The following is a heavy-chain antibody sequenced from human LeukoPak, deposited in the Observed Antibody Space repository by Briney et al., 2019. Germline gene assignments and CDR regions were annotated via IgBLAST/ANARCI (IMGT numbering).Heavy chain of an antibody. J-gene: IGHJ5*02. Sequence: SETLSLTCTVSGGSISSSSYYWGWIRQPPGKGLEWIGSIYYSGSTYYNPSLKSRVTISVDTSKNQFSLKLSSVTAADTAVYYCARQIRTIFGVVIFNWFDPWGQGTLVTVSS. D-gene: IGHD3-3*01. CDR3: ARQIRTIFGVVIFNWFDP. V-gene: IGHV4-39*01. CDR2: IYYSGST. CDR1: GGSISSSSYY.